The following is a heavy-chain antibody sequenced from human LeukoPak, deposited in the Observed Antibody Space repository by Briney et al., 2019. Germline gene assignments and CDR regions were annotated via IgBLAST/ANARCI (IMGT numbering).Heavy chain of an antibody. CDR3: ARANRAVAGNYYYWYMDV. CDR2: VNSNSGAT. V-gene: IGHV1-2*02. J-gene: IGHJ6*03. D-gene: IGHD2-15*01. Sequence: ASVKVSCKASGYTFTDYYMHWVRQAPGQGLEWMGWVNSNSGATDYAQKFQGRVTMTRDTSISTAYMDLSRLRSDDTAVYYCARANRAVAGNYYYWYMDVWGKGTTVTVSS. CDR1: GYTFTDYY.